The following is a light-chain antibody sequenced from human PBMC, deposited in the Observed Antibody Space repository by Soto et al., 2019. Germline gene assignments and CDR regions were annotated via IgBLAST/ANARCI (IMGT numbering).Light chain of an antibody. CDR1: QGISSY. CDR3: QQLNNYPFT. Sequence: DIQLTQSPSFLSASVGVRVTITCRASQGISSYLAWYQQKPGKAPNLLIYAASTLQSGVPSRFSGSGSGTEFTLTISSLQPDDFATYYCQQLNNYPFTFGPGTKVDIK. V-gene: IGKV1-9*01. CDR2: AAS. J-gene: IGKJ3*01.